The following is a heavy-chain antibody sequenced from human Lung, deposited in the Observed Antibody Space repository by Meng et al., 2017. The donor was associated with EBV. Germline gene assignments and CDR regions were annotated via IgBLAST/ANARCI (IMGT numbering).Heavy chain of an antibody. J-gene: IGHJ4*02. Sequence: VHLLQVGPAVKKPGAAWRVSCQPSGYTFGSYVICWVRQAPGQGLEWMGWFVNYVDTYPAPKFQGRVTMTTDTHTNTAFMELRSQTSDDTAVYYCASGTPGRSYCDYWGQGTLVTASS. CDR2: FVNYVDT. V-gene: IGHV1-18*01. CDR3: ASGTPGRSYCDY. CDR1: GYTFGSYV. D-gene: IGHD2-15*01.